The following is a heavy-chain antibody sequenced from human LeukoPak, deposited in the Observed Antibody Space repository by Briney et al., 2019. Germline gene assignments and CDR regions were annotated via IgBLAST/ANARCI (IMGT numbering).Heavy chain of an antibody. J-gene: IGHJ5*02. D-gene: IGHD3-10*01. CDR3: ARAPPYYGSGVNWFDP. CDR1: GGSISSTNW. CDR2: IYYSGST. Sequence: SGTLSLTCAVSGGSISSTNWWSWVRQPPGKGLEWIGSIYYSGSTYYNPSLKSRVTISVDTSKNQFSLKLSSVTAADTAVYYCARAPPYYGSGVNWFDPWGQGTLVTVSS. V-gene: IGHV4-4*02.